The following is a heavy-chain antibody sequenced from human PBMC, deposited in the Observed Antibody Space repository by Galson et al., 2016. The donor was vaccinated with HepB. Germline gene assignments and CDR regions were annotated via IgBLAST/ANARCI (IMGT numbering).Heavy chain of an antibody. Sequence: QSGAEVKKPGESLRISCKVSGYRFISYWIRWMRQMPGKGLEWMGRIDPSDSYTNYSPSFQGHVTFSADNFINTAYLQWSSLKASDTAMYYCARGGGEYEVVDYRGQGTLVTVSS. J-gene: IGHJ4*02. CDR3: ARGGGEYEVVDY. D-gene: IGHD4-17*01. CDR1: GYRFISYW. V-gene: IGHV5-10-1*01. CDR2: IDPSDSYT.